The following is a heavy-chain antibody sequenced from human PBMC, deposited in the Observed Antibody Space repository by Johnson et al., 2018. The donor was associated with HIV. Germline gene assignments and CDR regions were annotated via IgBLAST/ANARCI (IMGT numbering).Heavy chain of an antibody. Sequence: QVQLVESGGGVVQPGGSLRLSCAASGFTFSSYGMHWVRQAPGKGLEWVAFIRYDGSNKYYADSVKGRFTISRDNSKNTLYLQMNSLRAEDTAVYYCATGVVVTAMNDAFDIWGQGTMVIVSS. D-gene: IGHD2-21*02. CDR3: ATGVVVTAMNDAFDI. J-gene: IGHJ3*02. CDR1: GFTFSSYG. CDR2: IRYDGSNK. V-gene: IGHV3-30*02.